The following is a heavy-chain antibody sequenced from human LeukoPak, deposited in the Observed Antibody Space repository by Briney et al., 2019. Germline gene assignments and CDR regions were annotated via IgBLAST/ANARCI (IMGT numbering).Heavy chain of an antibody. D-gene: IGHD6-25*01. CDR3: ARDLYNSASK. V-gene: IGHV3-23*01. CDR1: GFTFRDFA. J-gene: IGHJ4*02. Sequence: SGGSLRLSCAASGFTFRDFAMNWVRQAPGKGLEWVSIISRSGEISYHANSVTGRFTISRDNAKNSLYLQMNSLRAEDTAVYYCARDLYNSASKWGQGTLVTVSS. CDR2: ISRSGEIS.